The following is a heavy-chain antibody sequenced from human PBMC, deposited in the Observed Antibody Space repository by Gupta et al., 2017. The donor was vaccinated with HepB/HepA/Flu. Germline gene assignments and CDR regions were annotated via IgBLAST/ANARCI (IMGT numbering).Heavy chain of an antibody. Sequence: QVQLVQSGAEVKKPGASVKVSCKASGYTFTSYGIRWVRPAPGQGLEWMGWISAYNGNTNYAQKLQGRVTMTTDTSTSTAYMELRSLRSDDTAVYYCARDQYSSGWPRTEWFDPWGQGTLVTVSS. CDR2: ISAYNGNT. V-gene: IGHV1-18*01. J-gene: IGHJ5*02. CDR3: ARDQYSSGWPRTEWFDP. D-gene: IGHD6-19*01. CDR1: GYTFTSYG.